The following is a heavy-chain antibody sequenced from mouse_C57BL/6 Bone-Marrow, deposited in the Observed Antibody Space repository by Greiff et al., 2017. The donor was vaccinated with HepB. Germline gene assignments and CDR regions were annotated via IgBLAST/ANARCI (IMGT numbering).Heavy chain of an antibody. CDR1: GFNIKDDY. V-gene: IGHV14-4*01. J-gene: IGHJ1*03. CDR3: TRVHWDFWYFDV. Sequence: VQLQQSGAELVRPGASVKLSCTASGFNIKDDYMHWVKQRPEQGLEWIGWIDPENGDTEYASKFQGKATITAETSSNTAYLQLRSLTSEATAVYYCTRVHWDFWYFDVWGTGTTVTVSS. D-gene: IGHD4-1*01. CDR2: IDPENGDT.